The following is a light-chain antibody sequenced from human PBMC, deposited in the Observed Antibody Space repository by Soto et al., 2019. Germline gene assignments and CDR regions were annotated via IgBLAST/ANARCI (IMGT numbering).Light chain of an antibody. J-gene: IGLJ1*01. CDR3: SLYTSNGSLI. V-gene: IGLV2-18*01. CDR1: TSDIDNYDS. CDR2: DVN. Sequence: QSVLTQPPSVSGSPGQSVTISCTGTTSDIDNYDSVSWYQQATGTAHKLIIYDVNNRPSGAPDRFSGSTSGNTASLTISRLQAEDETDYFCSLYTSNGSLIFGPGTNVTVL.